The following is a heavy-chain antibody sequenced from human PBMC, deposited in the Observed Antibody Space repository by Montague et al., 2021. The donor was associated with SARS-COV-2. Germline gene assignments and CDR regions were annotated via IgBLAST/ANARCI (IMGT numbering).Heavy chain of an antibody. Sequence: VKPTQTLTLTCTFSGFSLSTPNVGVGWIRQPPGKALEWVAVIYSNDEKRYSPSLRNRLTINKDTAKNQVVLSLTYVDPVDTATYYCAHLIRYYDIFTGIPFDYWGQGSQVTVSS. CDR2: IYSNDEK. CDR1: GFSLSTPNVG. CDR3: AHLIRYYDIFTGIPFDY. J-gene: IGHJ4*02. D-gene: IGHD3-9*01. V-gene: IGHV2-5*01.